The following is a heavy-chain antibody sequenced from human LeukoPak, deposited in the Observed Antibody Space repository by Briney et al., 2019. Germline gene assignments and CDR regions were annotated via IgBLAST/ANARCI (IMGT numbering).Heavy chain of an antibody. J-gene: IGHJ4*02. CDR2: ISSSSSYI. CDR3: ARDFGDFD. Sequence: GGSLRLSCAASGFTFSSYEMNWVRQAPGKGLEWVSSISSSSSYIYYADSVKGRFTVSRDNAKNSLSLQMNSLRAEDTAVYYCARDFGDFDWGQGTLVTVSS. CDR1: GFTFSSYE. D-gene: IGHD3-10*01. V-gene: IGHV3-21*01.